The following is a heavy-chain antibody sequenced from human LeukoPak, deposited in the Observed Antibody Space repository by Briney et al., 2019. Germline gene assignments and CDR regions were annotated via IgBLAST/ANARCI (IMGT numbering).Heavy chain of an antibody. CDR2: IIPILATT. J-gene: IGHJ4*02. CDR1: GDTFSNYA. Sequence: ASVKVSCKASGDTFSNYAVTWVRQAPGQGLEWMGGIIPILATTNYAQKFQGRVTITADESTSTAYMELSSLRSEDTAVYYCARGGWSGYTRGYFDYWGQGTLVTVSS. CDR3: ARGGWSGYTRGYFDY. V-gene: IGHV1-69*13. D-gene: IGHD3-3*01.